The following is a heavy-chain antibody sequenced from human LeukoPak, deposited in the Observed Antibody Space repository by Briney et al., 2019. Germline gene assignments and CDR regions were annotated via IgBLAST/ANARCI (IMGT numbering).Heavy chain of an antibody. V-gene: IGHV1-69*13. CDR3: ARDLWFDGGANDY. D-gene: IGHD3-10*01. CDR2: IIPIFGTA. J-gene: IGHJ4*02. CDR1: GYTFTSYG. Sequence: ASVKVSCKASGYTFTSYGISWVRQAPGQGLEWMGGIIPIFGTANYAQKFQGRVTITADESTSTAYMELSSLRSEDTAVYYCARDLWFDGGANDYWGQGTLVTVSS.